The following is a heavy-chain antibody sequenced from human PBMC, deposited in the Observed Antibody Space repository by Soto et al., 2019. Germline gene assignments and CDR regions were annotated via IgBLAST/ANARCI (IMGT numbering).Heavy chain of an antibody. J-gene: IGHJ5*02. CDR2: ISGSGGST. Sequence: GGSLRLSCAASGFTFSSYAMSWVRQAPGKGLEWVSAISGSGGSTYYADSVKGRFTISRDNSKNTLYLQMNSLRAEDTAVYYCAKDLYYDFWSGYYTGSWFDPWGQGTLVTVSS. CDR3: AKDLYYDFWSGYYTGSWFDP. V-gene: IGHV3-23*01. CDR1: GFTFSSYA. D-gene: IGHD3-3*01.